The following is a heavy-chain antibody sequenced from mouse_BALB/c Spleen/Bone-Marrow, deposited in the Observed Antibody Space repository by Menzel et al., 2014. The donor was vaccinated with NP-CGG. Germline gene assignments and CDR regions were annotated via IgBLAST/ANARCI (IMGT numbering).Heavy chain of an antibody. D-gene: IGHD1-2*01. CDR2: IDPANGNT. J-gene: IGHJ4*01. Sequence: VQRVESGAELVKPGASVKLSCTASGFNIKDTYMHWVKQRPEQGLEWIGRIDPANGNTKYDPKFQGKATITADTSSNTAYLQLSSLTSEDTAVYYCAEITTAAYYVMDYWGQGTSGTVAS. CDR1: GFNIKDTY. CDR3: AEITTAAYYVMDY. V-gene: IGHV14-3*02.